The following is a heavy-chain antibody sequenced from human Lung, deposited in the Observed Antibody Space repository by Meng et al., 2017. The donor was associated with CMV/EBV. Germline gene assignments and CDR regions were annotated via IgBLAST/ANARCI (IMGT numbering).Heavy chain of an antibody. CDR3: ATQESRDGHNPY. Sequence: RQDSDTGMWKLAVTLPLALFVSCGSISSSYWWTWASQSPGKGLEWIGEMYHSGTTNYNPSLKSRVTISMGKSNNQLSLKLNSVTAADTAVYYCATQESRDGHNPYWGQGTLVTVSS. CDR2: MYHSGTT. D-gene: IGHD5-24*01. CDR1: CGSISSSYW. V-gene: IGHV4-4*02. J-gene: IGHJ4*02.